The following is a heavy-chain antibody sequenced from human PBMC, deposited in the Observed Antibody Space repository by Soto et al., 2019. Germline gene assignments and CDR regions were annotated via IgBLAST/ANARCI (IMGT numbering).Heavy chain of an antibody. V-gene: IGHV4-34*01. CDR1: GGSFSGYY. D-gene: IGHD2-15*01. CDR2: INHSGST. CDR3: ARDKDGGYCSGGSGYTDALGI. Sequence: PTETLYLTCAVYGGSFSGYYWSWIRQPPGKGLEWIGEINHSGSTNYNPSVKSRVTISVATSKNQFSLKLSSVTAADTAVYYCARDKDGGYCSGGSGYTDALGIWGQGTMVTVSS. J-gene: IGHJ3*02.